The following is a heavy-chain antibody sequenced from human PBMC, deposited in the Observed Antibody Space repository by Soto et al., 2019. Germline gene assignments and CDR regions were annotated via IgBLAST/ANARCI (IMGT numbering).Heavy chain of an antibody. V-gene: IGHV4-34*01. CDR2: INHSGST. J-gene: IGHJ4*02. CDR3: APREYSSGCIDY. CDR1: CGSFIGDY. D-gene: IGHD6-19*01. Sequence: SETLSLTCAVYCGSFIGDYWSWIRQPPGKGLEWIGEINHSGSTNYNPSLKSRVTISVDTSKNQFSLKLSSVTAADTAVYYCAPREYSSGCIDYWGQGTLVTVSS.